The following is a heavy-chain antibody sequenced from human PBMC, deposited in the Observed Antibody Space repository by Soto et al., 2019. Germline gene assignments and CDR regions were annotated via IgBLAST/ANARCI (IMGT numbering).Heavy chain of an antibody. CDR3: ARDKGSGWTSG. CDR1: GGSISSSSYY. V-gene: IGHV4-39*07. D-gene: IGHD6-19*01. J-gene: IGHJ4*02. Sequence: SETLSLTCTVSGGSISSSSYYWGWIRQPPGKGLEWIGSIFYSGSTYYNPSLKSRVTISVDTSKNQFSLKLSSVTAADTAVYYFARDKGSGWTSGWCQGTLVTVSS. CDR2: IFYSGST.